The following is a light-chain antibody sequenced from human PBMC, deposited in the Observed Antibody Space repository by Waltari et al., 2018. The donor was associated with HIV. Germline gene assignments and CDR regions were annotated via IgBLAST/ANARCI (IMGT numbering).Light chain of an antibody. CDR2: DAN. CDR3: ASYTITSTLV. CDR1: SSDIATYTY. J-gene: IGLJ3*02. V-gene: IGLV2-14*01. Sequence: QSALTQPASVSGSLGQSITISCIGPSSDIATYTYVSWYQHHPDKAPRLVIYDANSRPSGVPFRFSGSKSGNTASLTISGLQAEDEADYYCASYTITSTLVFGGGTKVTVL.